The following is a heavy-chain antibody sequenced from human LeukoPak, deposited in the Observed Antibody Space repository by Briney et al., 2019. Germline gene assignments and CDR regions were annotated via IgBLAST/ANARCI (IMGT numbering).Heavy chain of an antibody. CDR2: IYYSGST. CDR1: GGSISSYY. Sequence: SSETLSLTCTVSGGSISSYYWSWIRQPPGKGLEWIGYIYYSGSTNYNPSLKSRVTISVDTSKNQFSLKLSSVTAADTAVYYCAREGRSSSFLVSYYYGMDVWGQGTTVTVSS. D-gene: IGHD6-6*01. V-gene: IGHV4-59*12. CDR3: AREGRSSSFLVSYYYGMDV. J-gene: IGHJ6*02.